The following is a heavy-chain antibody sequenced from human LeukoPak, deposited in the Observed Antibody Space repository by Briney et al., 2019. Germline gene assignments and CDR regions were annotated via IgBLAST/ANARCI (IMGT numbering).Heavy chain of an antibody. D-gene: IGHD3-22*01. J-gene: IGHJ4*02. V-gene: IGHV4-34*01. CDR2: INHSGST. Sequence: SETLSLTCAVYGGSFSGYYWSWIRQPPGKGLEWIGEINHSGSTNYNPSLKSRVTISVDTSKNQFSLKLSSVTAADTAVYYCARGPPGEYYYDSSGYFDYWGQGTLVTVSS. CDR1: GGSFSGYY. CDR3: ARGPPGEYYYDSSGYFDY.